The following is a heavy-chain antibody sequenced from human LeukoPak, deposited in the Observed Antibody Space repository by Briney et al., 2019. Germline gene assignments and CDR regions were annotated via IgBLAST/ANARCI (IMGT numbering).Heavy chain of an antibody. Sequence: KPSETLSLTCTVSGGSISSYYWSWIRQPAGKGLEWIGRIYTSGSTNYNPSLKSRVTISVDTSKNQFSLKLSSVTAADTAVYYCARDFLTSGYSSSWYFKSYYMDVWGKGTTVTVSS. D-gene: IGHD6-13*01. CDR1: GGSISSYY. CDR3: ARDFLTSGYSSSWYFKSYYMDV. J-gene: IGHJ6*03. V-gene: IGHV4-4*07. CDR2: IYTSGST.